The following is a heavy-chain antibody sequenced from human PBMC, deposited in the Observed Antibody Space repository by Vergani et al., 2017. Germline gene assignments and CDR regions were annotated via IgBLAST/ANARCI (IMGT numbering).Heavy chain of an antibody. Sequence: EVQLVQSGAEVKKPGESLRISCKGSGYSFTSYWISWVRQMPGKGLEWMGRIDPSDAYTNYSPSFQGHVTISADKSISTAYLQWSSLKASDTAMYYCARLPSSANIVVVPAALGNFDYYYGMDVWGQGTTVTVSS. CDR1: GYSFTSYW. J-gene: IGHJ6*02. D-gene: IGHD2-2*01. CDR2: IDPSDAYT. V-gene: IGHV5-10-1*01. CDR3: ARLPSSANIVVVPAALGNFDYYYGMDV.